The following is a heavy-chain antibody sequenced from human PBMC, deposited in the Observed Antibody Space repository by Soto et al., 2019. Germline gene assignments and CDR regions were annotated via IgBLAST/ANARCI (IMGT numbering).Heavy chain of an antibody. CDR1: GFTFSSYS. V-gene: IGHV3-21*01. CDR3: ARDRRKYYYGMDV. J-gene: IGHJ6*02. CDR2: ISSSSSYI. Sequence: EVQLVESGGGLVKPGGSLRLSCAASGFTFSSYSMNWVRQAPGKGLEWVSSISSSSSYIYYADSVKGRFTISRDNXKNSLYLQMNSLRAEDTAVYYCARDRRKYYYGMDVWGQGTTVTVSS.